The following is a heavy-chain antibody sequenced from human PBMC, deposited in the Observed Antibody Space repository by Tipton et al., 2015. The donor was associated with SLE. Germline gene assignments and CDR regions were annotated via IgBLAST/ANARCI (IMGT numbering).Heavy chain of an antibody. V-gene: IGHV4-38-2*01. J-gene: IGHJ3*01. CDR2: ISYSGST. D-gene: IGHD3-10*01. CDR1: GYSISSGHY. Sequence: TLSLTCDVSGYSISSGHYWGWIRQPPGKGLEWIGSISYSGSTKYNPSLKSRVAISVDTSKNQFSLKLSSVTAADTAVYYCARGVAYYYGSGAFDVWGQGTMVTVSS. CDR3: ARGVAYYYGSGAFDV.